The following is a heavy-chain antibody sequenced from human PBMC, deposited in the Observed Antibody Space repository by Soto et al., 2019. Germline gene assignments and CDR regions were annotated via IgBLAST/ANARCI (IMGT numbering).Heavy chain of an antibody. CDR2: ISSSSSYI. V-gene: IGHV3-21*01. D-gene: IGHD3-22*01. CDR3: ARGRLYYYDRSGYHPLSFDN. J-gene: IGHJ4*02. Sequence: GGSLRLSCAASGFTFSSYSMNWVRQAPGKGLEWVSSISSSSSYIYYADSVKGRFTISRDNAKNSLYLQMNSLRAEDTAVYYCARGRLYYYDRSGYHPLSFDNGAQGSLVTGS. CDR1: GFTFSSYS.